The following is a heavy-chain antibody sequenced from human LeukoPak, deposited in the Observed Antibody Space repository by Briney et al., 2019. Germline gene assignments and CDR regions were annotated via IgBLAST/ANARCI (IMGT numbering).Heavy chain of an antibody. D-gene: IGHD5-18*01. CDR2: VHNSGST. J-gene: IGHJ4*02. Sequence: SETLSLTCTVSGGSISGYYWSWIRQPPGKGLEWIGYVHNSGSTNYNPSLKSRVTMSVDTSKNQFSLKLSSVTAADTAVYYCARDRGSYGYRFDYWGQGTLVTVSS. CDR1: GGSISGYY. CDR3: ARDRGSYGYRFDY. V-gene: IGHV4-59*12.